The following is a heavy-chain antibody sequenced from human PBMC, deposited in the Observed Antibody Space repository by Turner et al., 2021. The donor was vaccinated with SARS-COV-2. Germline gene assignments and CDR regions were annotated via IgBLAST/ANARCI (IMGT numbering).Heavy chain of an antibody. J-gene: IGHJ6*02. D-gene: IGHD1-26*01. V-gene: IGHV1-69*01. CDR1: GDTFSSYV. CDR2: IIPIFGTA. Sequence: QVQLVQSGAEVKKPGSSVKVSCKASGDTFSSYVISWVRQAPGQGLEWMGGIIPIFGTANYAQKFQGRVTITADESTSTAYMELSSLRSEDTAVYYCARVYSGSYYGGYYYYGMDVWGQGTMVTVSS. CDR3: ARVYSGSYYGGYYYYGMDV.